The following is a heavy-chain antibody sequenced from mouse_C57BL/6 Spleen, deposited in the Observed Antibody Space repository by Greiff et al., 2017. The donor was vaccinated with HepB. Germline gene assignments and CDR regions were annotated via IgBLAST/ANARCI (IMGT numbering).Heavy chain of an antibody. J-gene: IGHJ2*01. Sequence: EVQLVESGGGLVKPGGSLKLSCAASGFTFSSYTMSWVRQTPEKRLEWVATISGGGGNTYYPDSVKGRFTISRDNAKNTLYLQMSSLRSEDTALYYCARHEGYGSPFDYWGQGTTLTVSS. CDR1: GFTFSSYT. CDR3: ARHEGYGSPFDY. V-gene: IGHV5-9*01. CDR2: ISGGGGNT. D-gene: IGHD1-1*01.